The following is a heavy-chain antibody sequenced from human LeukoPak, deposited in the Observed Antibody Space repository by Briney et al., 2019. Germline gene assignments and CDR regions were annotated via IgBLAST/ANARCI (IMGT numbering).Heavy chain of an antibody. J-gene: IGHJ4*02. CDR1: GGSFSGYH. V-gene: IGHV4-34*01. CDR3: ARGRGVRGVMWY. CDR2: INHSGST. D-gene: IGHD3-10*01. Sequence: SETLSLTCAVHGGSFSGYHWSWIRQPPAKGLAWIGEINHSGSTNYNPSLKSRVTISVDTSKNQFSLKLSSVTAADTAVYYCARGRGVRGVMWYWGQGTLVTVSS.